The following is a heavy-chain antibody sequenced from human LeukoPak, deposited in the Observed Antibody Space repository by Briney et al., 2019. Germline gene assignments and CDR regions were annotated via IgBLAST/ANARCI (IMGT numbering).Heavy chain of an antibody. CDR2: ISGSGGST. V-gene: IGHV3-23*01. CDR1: GFTFSSYA. Sequence: GSLRLSCAASGFTFSSYAMSWVRQAPGKGLEWVSAISGSGGSTYYADSVKGRFTISRDNSKNTLYLQMNSLRAEDTAVYYCAKDPSRIVVVPAATSYDAFDIWGQGTMVTVSS. D-gene: IGHD2-2*01. J-gene: IGHJ3*02. CDR3: AKDPSRIVVVPAATSYDAFDI.